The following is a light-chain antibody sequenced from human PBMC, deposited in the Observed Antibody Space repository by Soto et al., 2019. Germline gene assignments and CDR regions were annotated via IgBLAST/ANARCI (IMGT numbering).Light chain of an antibody. J-gene: IGKJ1*01. Sequence: DIQMTQSPSTLSGSVGDRVTITCRASQTISSWLAWYQQKPGKAPKLLIYKASTLKSGVPSRFSGSGSGTEFTLTISSLQPEDFATYYCQQSFSTPWTFGQGTKVEL. V-gene: IGKV1-5*03. CDR3: QQSFSTPWT. CDR2: KAS. CDR1: QTISSW.